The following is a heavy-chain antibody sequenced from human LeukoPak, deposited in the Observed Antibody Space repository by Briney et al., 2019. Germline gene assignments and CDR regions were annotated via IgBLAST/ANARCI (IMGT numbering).Heavy chain of an antibody. J-gene: IGHJ5*02. CDR1: GGSFSGYY. CDR3: ARQYSSSLYWFDP. Sequence: SETLSLTCAVYGGSFSGYYWSWIRQPPGKGLEWIGEINHSGSTNYNPSLKSRVTISVDTSKNQFSLKLSSVTAADTAAYYCARQYSSSLYWFDPWGQGTLVTVSS. V-gene: IGHV4-34*01. D-gene: IGHD6-13*01. CDR2: INHSGST.